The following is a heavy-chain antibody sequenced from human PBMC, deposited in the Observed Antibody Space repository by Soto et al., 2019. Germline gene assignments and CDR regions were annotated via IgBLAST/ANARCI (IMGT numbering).Heavy chain of an antibody. V-gene: IGHV3-23*01. CDR3: AKCGYGSSGRLLRYFQH. D-gene: IGHD3-22*01. CDR1: GFTFNIYA. CDR2: ISGSGGGT. Sequence: EVQLLESGGGLVQPGGSLRLSCAASGFTFNIYAMSWVRQAPGKGLEWVSAISGSGGGTYYADSVEGRFTISRDNSNNTLYLQMSSLRAEDTGVYYCAKCGYGSSGRLLRYFQHWGQGTLVTVSS. J-gene: IGHJ1*01.